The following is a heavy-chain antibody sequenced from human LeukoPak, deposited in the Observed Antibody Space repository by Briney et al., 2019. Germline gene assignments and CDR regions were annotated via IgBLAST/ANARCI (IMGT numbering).Heavy chain of an antibody. CDR1: GYTFTGNY. CDR3: ARGAVGMLGPNNPFDY. D-gene: IGHD6-19*01. Sequence: ASVKVSCKASGYTFTGNYLHWVRQAPGKGLEWMGWINTNNGGTSYAQTFLGRVTMTRDTSISTAYLELVSLRSDDTAVYYCARGAVGMLGPNNPFDYWGQGTLVTLSS. CDR2: INTNNGGT. J-gene: IGHJ4*02. V-gene: IGHV1-2*02.